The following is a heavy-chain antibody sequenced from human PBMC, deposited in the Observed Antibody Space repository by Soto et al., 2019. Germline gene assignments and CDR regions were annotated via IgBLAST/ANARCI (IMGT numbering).Heavy chain of an antibody. V-gene: IGHV1-69*02. Sequence: GASVKVSCKASGGTFSSYTISWVRQAPGQGLECMGRIILILGIANYAQKFQGRVTITADKSTSTAYMELSSLRSEDTAVYYCARVTKYYYDSSGYYAFDYWGQGTLVTVSS. J-gene: IGHJ4*02. D-gene: IGHD3-22*01. CDR1: GGTFSSYT. CDR3: ARVTKYYYDSSGYYAFDY. CDR2: IILILGIA.